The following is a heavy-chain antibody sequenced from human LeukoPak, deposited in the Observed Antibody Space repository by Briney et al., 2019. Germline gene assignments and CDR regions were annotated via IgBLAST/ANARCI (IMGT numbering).Heavy chain of an antibody. Sequence: GASVKVSCKASGFTFTSSAMQWVRQARGQRLEWIGWIVVGSGNTNYAQKFQERVTITRDMSTSTAYMELSSLRSEDTAVYYCVRPCSTTNCWSSDVYPPFDYWGQGTLATVSS. CDR3: VRPCSTTNCWSSDVYPPFDY. J-gene: IGHJ4*02. V-gene: IGHV1-58*02. D-gene: IGHD2/OR15-2a*01. CDR1: GFTFTSSA. CDR2: IVVGSGNT.